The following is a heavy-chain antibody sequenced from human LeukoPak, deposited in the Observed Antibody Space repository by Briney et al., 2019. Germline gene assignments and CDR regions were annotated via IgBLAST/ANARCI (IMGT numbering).Heavy chain of an antibody. Sequence: GASVKVSCKASGYTFTSYAMHWVRQAPGQRLEWMGWINAGNGNTKYSQKFQGRVTVTRDTSASTAYMELSSLRSEDTAVYYCAGGGRRYFVYFDYWGQGTLVTVSS. V-gene: IGHV1-3*01. CDR1: GYTFTSYA. CDR2: INAGNGNT. CDR3: AGGGRRYFVYFDY. D-gene: IGHD3-9*01. J-gene: IGHJ4*02.